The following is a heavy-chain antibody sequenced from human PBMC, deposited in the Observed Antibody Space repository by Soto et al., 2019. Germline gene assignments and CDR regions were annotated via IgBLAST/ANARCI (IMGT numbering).Heavy chain of an antibody. J-gene: IGHJ6*02. CDR1: GDSVSSNSAA. CDR3: ARFDRLEDAGIVGATKDSYGMDV. CDR2: TYYRSKWYN. V-gene: IGHV6-1*01. Sequence: PSQTLSLTCAISGDSVSSNSAARNWIRQSPSRSLEWLGRTYYRSKWYNDYAVSVKSRITINPDTSKNQFSLQLNSVTPEDTAVYYCARFDRLEDAGIVGATKDSYGMDVWGQGTTVTVSS. D-gene: IGHD1-26*01.